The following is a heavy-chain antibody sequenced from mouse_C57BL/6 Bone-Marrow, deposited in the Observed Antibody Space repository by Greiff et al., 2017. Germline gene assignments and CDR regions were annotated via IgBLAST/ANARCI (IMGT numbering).Heavy chain of an antibody. CDR3: ARTGSPTTVVPYSYVDV. CDR2: IDPSDSYT. Sequence: QVQLQQPGAELVMPGASVKLSCKASGYTFTSYWMHWVKQRPGQGLEWIGEIDPSDSYTNYNQKFKGKSTLTVDKSSSTAYMQLSSLTSEDSAVYYCARTGSPTTVVPYSYVDVWGTGTTVTVSS. V-gene: IGHV1-69*01. J-gene: IGHJ1*03. CDR1: GYTFTSYW. D-gene: IGHD1-1*01.